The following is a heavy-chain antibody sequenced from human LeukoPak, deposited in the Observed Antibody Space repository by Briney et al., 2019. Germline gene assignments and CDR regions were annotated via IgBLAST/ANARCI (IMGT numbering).Heavy chain of an antibody. V-gene: IGHV3-30*03. J-gene: IGHJ4*02. CDR2: ISYGGTKK. CDR3: ARDSQQSWAYL. CDR1: GFTFSSYG. D-gene: IGHD1-1*01. Sequence: GGSLRLSCAASGFTFSSYGMHWVRQAPGKGLEWVAIISYGGTKKYFADSVKGRFTISRDNSKNTLYLHMNSLRAEDTAVYYCARDSQQSWAYLWGQGTLVTVSS.